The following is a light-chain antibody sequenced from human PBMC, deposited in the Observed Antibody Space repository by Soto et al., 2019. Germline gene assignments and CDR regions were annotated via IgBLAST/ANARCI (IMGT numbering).Light chain of an antibody. CDR1: SSDVGGYNY. Sequence: SALTQAASVSGSPGQAIPISSTGNSSDVGGYNYVSWYQHHPGKAPKLIIYDVTNRPSGVSNPFSGSKSGNTASLTISGLQPEDEADYYCSSYTTSNTRQIVFGTVTKVTVL. V-gene: IGLV2-14*03. CDR2: DVT. CDR3: SSYTTSNTRQIV. J-gene: IGLJ1*01.